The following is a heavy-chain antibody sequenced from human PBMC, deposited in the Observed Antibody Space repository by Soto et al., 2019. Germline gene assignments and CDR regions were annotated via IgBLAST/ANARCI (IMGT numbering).Heavy chain of an antibody. CDR1: GFTFSSFA. CDR3: ARGGAWTPQGLGY. J-gene: IGHJ4*02. V-gene: IGHV3-30-3*01. CDR2: ISSDVVNY. Sequence: QVQLVASGGGVVQPGRSLRLSCAASGFTFSSFAMHWVRQAPGKGVEWLAVISSDVVNYYYAESVKARFTISRDNSKNALYLQMNSLRNEDTAVYYCARGGAWTPQGLGYWGQGTLVTVSS. D-gene: IGHD2-15*01.